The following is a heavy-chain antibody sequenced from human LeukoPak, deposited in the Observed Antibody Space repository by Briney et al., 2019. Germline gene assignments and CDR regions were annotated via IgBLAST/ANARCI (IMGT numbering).Heavy chain of an antibody. V-gene: IGHV1-18*04. Sequence: ASVKVSCKASGYTFTDDYVHWVRQAPGQGLEWMGWISVFYGHTNYSQNFQGRLTMTTHTSTSTAYLELRSLRSDDTAVYYCVREVSAANAGYMDVWGTGTTVTVSS. CDR3: VREVSAANAGYMDV. CDR2: ISVFYGHT. CDR1: GYTFTDDY. D-gene: IGHD6-13*01. J-gene: IGHJ6*03.